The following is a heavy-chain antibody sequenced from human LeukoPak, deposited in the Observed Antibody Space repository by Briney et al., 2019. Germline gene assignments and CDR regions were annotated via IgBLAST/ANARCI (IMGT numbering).Heavy chain of an antibody. D-gene: IGHD6-6*01. Sequence: GASVKVSCKASGYTFTVEFIHWVRQAPGQGLEWMGWINSDSGGTNYARKFQGRVTMTRDTSISTAYMELSSLRSDDTAVFYCARGNIATRRGENWFDPWGQGTLVTVSS. J-gene: IGHJ5*02. CDR3: ARGNIATRRGENWFDP. CDR2: INSDSGGT. V-gene: IGHV1-2*02. CDR1: GYTFTVEF.